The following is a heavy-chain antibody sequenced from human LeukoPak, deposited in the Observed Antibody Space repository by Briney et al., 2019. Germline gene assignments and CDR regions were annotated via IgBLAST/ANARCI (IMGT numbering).Heavy chain of an antibody. J-gene: IGHJ4*02. CDR1: GYTFSNYD. V-gene: IGHV1-46*01. CDR2: INPSDGST. CDR3: ARSGCSGGSCFFDY. Sequence: ASVKVSCKASGYTFSNYDMNWVRQAPGQGLEWMGIINPSDGSTSYAQKFQGRVTMTRDMSTSTVYMELSSLRSDDTAVYYCARSGCSGGSCFFDYWGQGTLVTVSS. D-gene: IGHD2-15*01.